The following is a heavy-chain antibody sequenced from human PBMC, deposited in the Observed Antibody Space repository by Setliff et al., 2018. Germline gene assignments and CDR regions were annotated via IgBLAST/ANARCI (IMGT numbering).Heavy chain of an antibody. J-gene: IGHJ3*02. D-gene: IGHD6-19*01. CDR1: GGSFSGYY. CDR2: IIHSGST. CDR3: ARVDGWAAFDI. Sequence: SETLSLTCAVFGGSFSGYYWSWIRQRPGKRLEWIGEIIHSGSTNYNPSLKSRVTIPMDTSKNQFSLKVSSVTAADTAVYYCARVDGWAAFDIWGQGTMVTVSS. V-gene: IGHV4-34*12.